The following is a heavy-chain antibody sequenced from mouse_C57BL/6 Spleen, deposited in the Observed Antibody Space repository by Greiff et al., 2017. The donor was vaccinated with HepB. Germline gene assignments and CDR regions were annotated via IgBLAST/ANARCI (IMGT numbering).Heavy chain of an antibody. J-gene: IGHJ4*01. CDR2: IRYDGSN. Sequence: EVQLQQSGPGLVKPSQSLSLTCSVTGYSITSGYYWNWIRQFPGNKLEWMGYIRYDGSNNYNPSLKNRISITRDISKNQFFLKLNSVTTEDTATYYCATYYGSSYGAMDYWGQGTSVTVSS. CDR3: ATYYGSSYGAMDY. CDR1: GYSITSGYY. V-gene: IGHV3-6*01. D-gene: IGHD1-1*01.